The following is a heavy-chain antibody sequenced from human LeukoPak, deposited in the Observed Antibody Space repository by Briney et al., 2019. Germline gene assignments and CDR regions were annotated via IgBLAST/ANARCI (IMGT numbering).Heavy chain of an antibody. J-gene: IGHJ4*02. CDR2: INWNSGSI. CDR3: AKDGDSSGYYTLDY. V-gene: IGHV3-9*01. D-gene: IGHD3-22*01. CDR1: GFTFDDYA. Sequence: PGRSLRLSCAASGFTFDDYAMPWVRQAPGKGPEWVSSINWNSGSIRYADSVKGRFTISRDNAKKSLYLQMNSLRAEDTALYYCAKDGDSSGYYTLDYWGQGTLVTVSS.